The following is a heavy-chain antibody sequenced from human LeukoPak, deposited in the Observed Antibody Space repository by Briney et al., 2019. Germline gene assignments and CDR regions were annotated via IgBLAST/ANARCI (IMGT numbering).Heavy chain of an antibody. CDR1: GGSVSSYY. D-gene: IGHD4-11*01. J-gene: IGHJ3*02. Sequence: SETLSLTCTVSGGSVSSYYWSWVRQPPGKGLEWIGYLHYSGSTDYNPSLKSRVTTSVGTSKNQFSLRLNSVTAADTAVYYCARHDDFSRAFDIWGQGTMVTVSS. CDR3: ARHDDFSRAFDI. V-gene: IGHV4-59*08. CDR2: LHYSGST.